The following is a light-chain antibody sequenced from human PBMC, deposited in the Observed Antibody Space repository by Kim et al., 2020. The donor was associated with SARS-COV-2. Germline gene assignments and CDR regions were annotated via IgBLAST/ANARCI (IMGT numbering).Light chain of an antibody. CDR2: TAS. CDR1: QIISTY. Sequence: DIQMTQSPSSLTASVGDRVTITCRASQIISTYLNWYQQKPGKPPKLLIYTASSLQSGVPSRFSGSGSRTDFTLTITNLQLEDFATYYCQQNFNNPLTFGGGTKLEI. V-gene: IGKV1-39*01. CDR3: QQNFNNPLT. J-gene: IGKJ4*01.